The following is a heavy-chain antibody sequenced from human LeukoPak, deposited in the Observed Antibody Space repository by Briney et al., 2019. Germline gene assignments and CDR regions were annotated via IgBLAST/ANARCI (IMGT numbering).Heavy chain of an antibody. V-gene: IGHV4-4*07. D-gene: IGHD5-18*01. J-gene: IGHJ4*02. CDR3: AGDLGGYNYGYSLDY. CDR1: GGSISSYY. Sequence: SETLSLTCTVSGGSISSYYWSWIRQPAGKGLEWIGRIYTSGSTSYNSSLKSRVTMSVDTSKNQFSLKLSSVTAADTAVYYCAGDLGGYNYGYSLDYWGQGTLVSVSS. CDR2: IYTSGST.